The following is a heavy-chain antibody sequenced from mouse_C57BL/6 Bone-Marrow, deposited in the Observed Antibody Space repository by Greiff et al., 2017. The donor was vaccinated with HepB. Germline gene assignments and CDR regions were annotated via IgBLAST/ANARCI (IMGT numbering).Heavy chain of an antibody. CDR1: GFTFSSYA. D-gene: IGHD1-1*01. Sequence: EVKLVESGEGLVKPGGSLKLSCAASGFTFSSYAMSWVRQTPEKRLEWVAYISSGGDYIYYADTVKGRFTISRDNARNTLYLQMSSLKSEDTAMYYCTRDHDYYGFDYWGQGTTLTVSS. V-gene: IGHV5-9-1*02. CDR3: TRDHDYYGFDY. CDR2: ISSGGDYI. J-gene: IGHJ2*01.